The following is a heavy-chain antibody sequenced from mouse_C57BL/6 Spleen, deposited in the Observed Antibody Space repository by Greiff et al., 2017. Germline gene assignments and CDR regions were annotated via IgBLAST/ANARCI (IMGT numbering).Heavy chain of an antibody. CDR3: TRSDLDYYGSSFDY. J-gene: IGHJ2*01. CDR1: GYTFTDYE. Sequence: QVQLQQSGAELVRPGASVTLSCKASGYTFTDYEMHWVKQTPVHGLEWIGAIDPETGGTAYNQKFKGKAILTADKSSSTAYMELRSLTSEDSAVYYCTRSDLDYYGSSFDYWGQGTTLTVSS. D-gene: IGHD1-1*01. V-gene: IGHV1-15*01. CDR2: IDPETGGT.